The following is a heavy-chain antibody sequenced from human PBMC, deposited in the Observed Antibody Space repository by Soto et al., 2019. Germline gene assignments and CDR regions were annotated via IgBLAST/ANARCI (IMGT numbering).Heavy chain of an antibody. Sequence: QVTLKESGPVLVKPTETLTLTCTVSGFSLSNARMGESWIRQPPGKALEWLALLFSTDEKSYSTSLKSRLTISKDTSKSQVVLTMTNMDPVDTATDYCARIDDYAYYNMDVWGKGTTVTVSS. CDR3: ARIDDYAYYNMDV. CDR1: GFSLSNARMG. V-gene: IGHV2-26*01. CDR2: LFSTDEK. J-gene: IGHJ6*03.